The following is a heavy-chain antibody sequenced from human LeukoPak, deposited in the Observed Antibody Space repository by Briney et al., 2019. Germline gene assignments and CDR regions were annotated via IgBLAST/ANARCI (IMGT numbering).Heavy chain of an antibody. CDR3: ARNVEMATPTD. D-gene: IGHD5-24*01. J-gene: IGHJ4*02. Sequence: PSETLSLTCTVSGGSIGSYYWSWIRQPPGKGLEWIGYIYYSGSTNYNPSLKSRVTISVDTSKNQFSLKLSSVTAADTAVYYCARNVEMATPTDWGQGTLVTVSS. CDR1: GGSIGSYY. CDR2: IYYSGST. V-gene: IGHV4-59*01.